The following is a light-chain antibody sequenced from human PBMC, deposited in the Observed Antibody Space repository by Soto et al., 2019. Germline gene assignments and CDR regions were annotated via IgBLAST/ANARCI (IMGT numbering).Light chain of an antibody. V-gene: IGKV1-17*01. J-gene: IGKJ1*01. CDR3: LKHNSYPRV. CDR2: AAS. CDR1: QTVSNW. Sequence: DVHMTQSPSTLAASMCGTRRTTYRDSQTVSNWLAWYQQKPGKAPKRLIYAASSLQSGVPSRFSGIGSGTELNMTFSSRQREDFATYYRLKHNSYPRVFGQGTKVDIK.